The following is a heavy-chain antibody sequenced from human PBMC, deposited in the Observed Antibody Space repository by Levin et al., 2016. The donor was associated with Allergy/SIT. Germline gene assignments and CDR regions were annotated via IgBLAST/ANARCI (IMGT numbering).Heavy chain of an antibody. CDR2: MNPNSGNT. D-gene: IGHD6-13*01. CDR3: ARGGAAAGNYYYYYGMDV. V-gene: IGHV1-8*01. Sequence: WVRQAPGQGLEWMGWMNPNSGNTGYAQKFQGRVTMTRNTSISTAYMELSSLRSEDTAVYYCARGGAAAGNYYYYYGMDVWGQGTTVTVSS. J-gene: IGHJ6*02.